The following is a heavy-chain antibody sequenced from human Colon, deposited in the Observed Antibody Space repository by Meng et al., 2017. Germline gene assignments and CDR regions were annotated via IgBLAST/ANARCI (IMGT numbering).Heavy chain of an antibody. CDR1: GGSISSSNW. D-gene: IGHD2-2*01. CDR2: IYHSGST. Sequence: QVTRQASGPGLVKPSGTLSLTCAVSGGSISSSNWWSWVRQPPGKGLEWIGEIYHSGSTNYNPSLKSRVTISVDKSKNQFSLKLSSVTAADTAVYYCASGRKYCSSTSCYGQFDYWGQGTLVTVSS. V-gene: IGHV4-4*02. CDR3: ASGRKYCSSTSCYGQFDY. J-gene: IGHJ4*02.